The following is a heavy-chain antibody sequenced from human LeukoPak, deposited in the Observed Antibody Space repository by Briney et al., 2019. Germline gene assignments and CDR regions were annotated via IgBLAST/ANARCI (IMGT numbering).Heavy chain of an antibody. D-gene: IGHD4-23*01. CDR1: GGSLSAYY. Sequence: SETLSLTCAVYGGSLSAYYWTWIRQPPGRGLEWIGEINHGGSTNYNPSLKSRVTISVDTSKNQFSLKLSSVTAADTAVYYCARYLDYGGNSRVFQHWGQGTLVTVSS. CDR3: ARYLDYGGNSRVFQH. V-gene: IGHV4-34*01. J-gene: IGHJ1*01. CDR2: INHGGST.